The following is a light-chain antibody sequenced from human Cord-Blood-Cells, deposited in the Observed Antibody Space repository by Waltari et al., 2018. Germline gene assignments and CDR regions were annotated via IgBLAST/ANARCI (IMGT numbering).Light chain of an antibody. J-gene: IGKJ4*01. Sequence: IQMTQSPSSRSASVGDRVTITCRSSQSISSYLNCNHQKPGKPPKLLNYAASSLQSGVPSRVSGSGSGTDFTITIRSLHPEDFANYYCQQSYSALPFGGGTKVEIK. CDR3: QQSYSALP. CDR2: AAS. CDR1: QSISSY. V-gene: IGKV1-39*01.